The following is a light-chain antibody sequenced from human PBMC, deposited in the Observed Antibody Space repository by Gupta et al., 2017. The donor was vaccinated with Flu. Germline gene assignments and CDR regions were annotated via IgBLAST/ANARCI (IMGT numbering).Light chain of an antibody. J-gene: IGLJ2*01. CDR2: EVN. V-gene: IGLV2-8*01. CDR3: CSYGGSKF. CDR1: SSDVGGYNY. Sequence: QSALTQPPSASGSPGQSVTISCTGTSSDVGGYNYVSWYQQHPGKAPILIIYEVNKRPSGVPDRFSGSKSGNTASLTVSGLLAEDEADYYCCSYGGSKFFGGGTKLTVL.